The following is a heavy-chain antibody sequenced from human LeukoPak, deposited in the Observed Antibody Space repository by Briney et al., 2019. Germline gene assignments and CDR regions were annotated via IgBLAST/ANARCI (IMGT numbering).Heavy chain of an antibody. D-gene: IGHD6-13*01. V-gene: IGHV5-51*01. CDR1: GYRFTNYW. CDR2: IYPGDSET. Sequence: GESLKISCKGSGYRFTNYWIGWVRQMPGKGLEWMGIIYPGDSETRYSPSFQGQVTISADKSISTAYLQWSSLKASDTAMYYCARSPAAGTPQYFDYWGQGTLVTVSS. CDR3: ARSPAAGTPQYFDY. J-gene: IGHJ4*02.